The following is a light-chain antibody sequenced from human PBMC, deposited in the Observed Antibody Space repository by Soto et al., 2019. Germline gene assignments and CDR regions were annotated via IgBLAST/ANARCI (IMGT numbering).Light chain of an antibody. Sequence: DIQMPQSPSSLSASVGDRVTITCRASQGISNYLAWYQQQPGKVPKFLIYNEFTLQSGVPPRLSGSGSGTDFTLTISSLQPADVETYYCQKYNTPPWTFGQGSKVDIK. CDR2: NEF. V-gene: IGKV1-27*01. CDR3: QKYNTPPWT. J-gene: IGKJ1*01. CDR1: QGISNY.